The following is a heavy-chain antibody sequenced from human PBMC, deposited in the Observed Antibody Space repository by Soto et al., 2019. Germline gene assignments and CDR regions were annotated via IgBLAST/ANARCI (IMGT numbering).Heavy chain of an antibody. D-gene: IGHD3-16*01. Sequence: QVQLVESGGGVVQPGRSLRLSCAASGLTFSSYAMHWVRQAPGKGLEWVADISYDGSNKYYADSVKGRFTISRDNSKNTLYLQMNSLRADDTAVYYCGREGEGLDYWGQGTLVTVSS. CDR3: GREGEGLDY. V-gene: IGHV3-30-3*01. J-gene: IGHJ4*02. CDR2: ISYDGSNK. CDR1: GLTFSSYA.